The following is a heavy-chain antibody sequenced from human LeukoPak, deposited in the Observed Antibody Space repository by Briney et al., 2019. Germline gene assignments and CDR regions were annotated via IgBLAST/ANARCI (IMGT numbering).Heavy chain of an antibody. CDR2: ISAYNGNT. CDR1: GYTFTSYG. V-gene: IGHV1-18*01. CDR3: ARDEAARPYNWFDP. J-gene: IGHJ5*02. Sequence: ASVKVSCKASGYTFTSYGISWVRQAPGQGLEWMGWISAYNGNTNYAQKFQGRVTMTRDTSISTAYMELSRLRSDDTAVYYCARDEAARPYNWFDPWGQGTLVTVSS. D-gene: IGHD6-6*01.